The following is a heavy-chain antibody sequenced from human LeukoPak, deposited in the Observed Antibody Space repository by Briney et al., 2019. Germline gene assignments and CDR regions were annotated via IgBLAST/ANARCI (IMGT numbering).Heavy chain of an antibody. CDR3: ASGGPYYDSTDAFDI. Sequence: NPSETLSLTCSVSGGSINSDYWNWIRQPPGKGLEWIGYIYHSGSTNYNPSLKSRVTISVDRSKNQFSLKLSSVTAADTAVYYCASGGPYYDSTDAFDIWGQGTMVTVSS. V-gene: IGHV4-59*12. CDR1: GGSINSDY. J-gene: IGHJ3*02. D-gene: IGHD3-22*01. CDR2: IYHSGST.